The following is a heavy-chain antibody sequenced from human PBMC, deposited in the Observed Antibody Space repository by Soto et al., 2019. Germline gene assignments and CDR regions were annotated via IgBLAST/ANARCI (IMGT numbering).Heavy chain of an antibody. J-gene: IGHJ5*01. CDR3: ANSQAPGTPYYSDS. V-gene: IGHV3-30*18. CDR2: ISYDGSNG. Sequence: GGYLRLSCAASGFTFSSYAMHWVRQAPGKGLEWVATISYDGSNGYYGDSVKGRFTISRDNAKSTLYVQMNSLRAEDTAVYYCANSQAPGTPYYSDSRGHGFLVSVSS. CDR1: GFTFSSYA. D-gene: IGHD1-1*01.